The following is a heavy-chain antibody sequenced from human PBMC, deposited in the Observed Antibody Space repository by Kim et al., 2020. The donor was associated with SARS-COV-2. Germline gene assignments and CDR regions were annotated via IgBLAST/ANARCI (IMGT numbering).Heavy chain of an antibody. CDR3: ARDGLPKNELDP. D-gene: IGHD5-12*01. CDR2: INTGNGNT. CDR1: GYRFTNYA. V-gene: IGHV1-3*04. Sequence: ASVKVSCKASGYRFTNYAIHWVRQAPGQRLEWMGWINTGNGNTKYSQKFQGRVTITRDPSASTGYMELSSLRAEDTAVYYCARDGLPKNELDPWGQGTLVTVSP. J-gene: IGHJ5*02.